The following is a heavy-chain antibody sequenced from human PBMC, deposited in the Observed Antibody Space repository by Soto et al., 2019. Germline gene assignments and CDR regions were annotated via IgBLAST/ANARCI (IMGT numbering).Heavy chain of an antibody. CDR3: ARDGSGYDYYYYYYYMDV. CDR2: ISSSGSNI. J-gene: IGHJ6*03. D-gene: IGHD5-12*01. V-gene: IGHV3-48*04. Sequence: PGGSLRLSCAASGVTFSSYGTHWVRQAPGKGLEWVSDISSSGSNIYYADSVKGRFTISRDNAKNSLYLQMNSLRAEDTAVYYCARDGSGYDYYYYYYYMDVWGKGTTVTVSS. CDR1: GVTFSSYG.